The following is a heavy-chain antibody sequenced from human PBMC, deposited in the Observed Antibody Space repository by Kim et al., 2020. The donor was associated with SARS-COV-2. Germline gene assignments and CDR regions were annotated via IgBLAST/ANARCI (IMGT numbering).Heavy chain of an antibody. Sequence: GGSLRLSCAASGFTFSNYWMSWVRQTPGKGLECVAQIKQDGSEKNYVDSVKGRFNISRDNAKNLVYLQMNSLGVEDTAVYFCARDRYGSGWYPIDYWGQGTLVTVSS. CDR2: IKQDGSEK. CDR3: ARDRYGSGWYPIDY. V-gene: IGHV3-7*01. CDR1: GFTFSNYW. D-gene: IGHD6-19*01. J-gene: IGHJ4*02.